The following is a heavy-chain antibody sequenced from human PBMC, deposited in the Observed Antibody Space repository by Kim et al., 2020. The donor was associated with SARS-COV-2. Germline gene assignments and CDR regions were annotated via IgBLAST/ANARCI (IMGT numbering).Heavy chain of an antibody. D-gene: IGHD2-21*01. Sequence: GGSLRLSCAASGFTFSSYGMHWVRQAPGKGLEWVAVISYDGSNKYYADSVKGRFTISRDNSKNTLYLQMNSLRAEDTAVYYCAKGLGLGAFDIWGQGTM. V-gene: IGHV3-30*18. CDR3: AKGLGLGAFDI. CDR1: GFTFSSYG. J-gene: IGHJ3*02. CDR2: ISYDGSNK.